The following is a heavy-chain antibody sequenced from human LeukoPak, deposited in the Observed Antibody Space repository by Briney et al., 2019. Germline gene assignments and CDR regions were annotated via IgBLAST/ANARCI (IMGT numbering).Heavy chain of an antibody. D-gene: IGHD3-22*01. J-gene: IGHJ6*03. CDR2: ISAYNGNT. V-gene: IGHV1-18*01. CDR3: ARDRRYYDSSGYHHYYMDV. CDR1: GYTFTSYG. Sequence: ASVKVSCKASGYTFTSYGISWVRQAPGQGLEWMGWISAYNGNTNYAQKLQGRVTMTTDTSTSTAYMELRSLRSDDTAVYYCARDRRYYDSSGYHHYYMDVWGKGTTVTVSS.